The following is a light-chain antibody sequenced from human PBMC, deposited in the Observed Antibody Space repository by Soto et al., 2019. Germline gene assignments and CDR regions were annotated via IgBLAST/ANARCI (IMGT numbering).Light chain of an antibody. CDR3: QHCDSYSTIT. CDR2: KAS. Sequence: DIQMTQSPSTLSASVGDRVTIACRASQSISAWLAWYQQKPGKAPNLLIYKASTLETGVPSRFSGSGSGTEFTLTISSLQPDDFATYFCQHCDSYSTITFGQGTRLQIK. J-gene: IGKJ5*01. CDR1: QSISAW. V-gene: IGKV1-5*03.